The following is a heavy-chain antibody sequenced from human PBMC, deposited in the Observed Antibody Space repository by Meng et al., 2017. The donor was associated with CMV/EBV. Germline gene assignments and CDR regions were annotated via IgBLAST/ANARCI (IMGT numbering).Heavy chain of an antibody. Sequence: QLTLKHSVPTLCNTTQHLTLTCTFSGFSLSTSGVGVGWTRQPPGKALEWLALIYWDDDKRYSPSLKSRLTITKDTSKNQVVLTMTNMDPVDTATYYCAHRGSYGYHGYWGQGTLVTVSS. CDR3: AHRGSYGYHGY. V-gene: IGHV2-5*02. CDR2: IYWDDDK. D-gene: IGHD5-18*01. J-gene: IGHJ4*02. CDR1: GFSLSTSGVG.